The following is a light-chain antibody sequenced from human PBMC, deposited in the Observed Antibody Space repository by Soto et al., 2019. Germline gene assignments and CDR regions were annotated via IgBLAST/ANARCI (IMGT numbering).Light chain of an antibody. V-gene: IGKV3-15*01. CDR2: GAS. CDR3: QQYNNWPPYT. J-gene: IGKJ2*01. Sequence: EVVMTQSPATLSASPGERVILSCRASQNIGSNLAWYQQRPGQAPRLLMYGASTRATETPARFSGSGSATAFTLTISSLQSEDFAVYYCQQYNNWPPYTFGQ. CDR1: QNIGSN.